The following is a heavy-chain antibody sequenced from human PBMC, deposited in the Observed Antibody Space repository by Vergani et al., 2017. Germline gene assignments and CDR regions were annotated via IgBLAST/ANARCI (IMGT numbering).Heavy chain of an antibody. V-gene: IGHV1-3*01. D-gene: IGHD3-16*02. CDR2: INAGNGNT. CDR1: GYTFTSYA. Sequence: QVQLVQSGAEVKKPGASVKVSCKASGYTFTSYAMHWVRQAPGQRLEWMGWINAGNGNTKYSQKFQGRVTITRDTSASTAYMELSSLRSEDTEVYYFASEGSYEYFCGSDLLRGGYYFDYWGQGTLVTVSS. CDR3: ASEGSYEYFCGSDLLRGGYYFDY. J-gene: IGHJ4*02.